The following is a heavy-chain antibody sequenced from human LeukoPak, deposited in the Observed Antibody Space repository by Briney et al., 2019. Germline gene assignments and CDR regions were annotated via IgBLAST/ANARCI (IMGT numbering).Heavy chain of an antibody. CDR3: ARGLRYFDWGYYFDC. D-gene: IGHD3-9*01. CDR2: IIPILGIA. V-gene: IGHV1-69*04. J-gene: IGHJ4*02. CDR1: GDTFSSYA. Sequence: GASVKVSCKASGDTFSSYAISWVRQAPGQGLEWMGRIIPILGIANYAQKFQGRVTITADKSTSTAYMELSSLRSEDTAVYYCARGLRYFDWGYYFDCWGQGTLVTVSS.